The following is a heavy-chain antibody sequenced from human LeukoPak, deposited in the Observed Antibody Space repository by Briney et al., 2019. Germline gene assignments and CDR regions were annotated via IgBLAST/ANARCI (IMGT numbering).Heavy chain of an antibody. CDR1: GGSVSSNSAT. V-gene: IGHV6-1*01. J-gene: IGHJ6*02. CDR2: TYYSSKWTD. Sequence: SQSLSLSCAISGGSVSSNSATWNWIRQSPSRGLEWVGRTYYSSKWTDDYAVSEKSRTPINPHTSHTQFSLQLNSVTREDTAVYYCAKKATFAMDVWGQGTTVIVSS. CDR3: AKKATFAMDV. D-gene: IGHD3-3*01.